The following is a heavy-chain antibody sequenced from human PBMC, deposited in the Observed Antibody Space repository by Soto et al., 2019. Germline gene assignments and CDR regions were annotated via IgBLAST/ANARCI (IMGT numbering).Heavy chain of an antibody. CDR1: GFTFSSYA. V-gene: IGHV3-30-3*01. Sequence: QVQLVESGGGVVQPGRSLRLSCAASGFTFSSYAMNWVRQAPGKGLEWVAIISYDGSNKYYADSVKGRFTISRDTSKNTRYLQMNSLRAEDTAVYYCTSGRGRYCGGDCYDYYYGMDVWGQGTTVTVSS. J-gene: IGHJ6*02. D-gene: IGHD2-21*02. CDR3: TSGRGRYCGGDCYDYYYGMDV. CDR2: ISYDGSNK.